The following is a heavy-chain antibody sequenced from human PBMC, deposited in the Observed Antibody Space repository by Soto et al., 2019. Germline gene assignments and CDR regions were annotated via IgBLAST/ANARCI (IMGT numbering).Heavy chain of an antibody. CDR1: GFTFGDYA. J-gene: IGHJ5*02. Sequence: GGSLRLSCTASGFTFGDYAMSWFRQAPGKGLEWVGFIRSKAYGGTTEYAASVKGRFTISRDDSKSIAYLQMNSLKTEDTAVYYCTKASYCSGGSCYYPAWFDPWGQGTLVTVSS. CDR2: IRSKAYGGTT. D-gene: IGHD2-15*01. V-gene: IGHV3-49*03. CDR3: TKASYCSGGSCYYPAWFDP.